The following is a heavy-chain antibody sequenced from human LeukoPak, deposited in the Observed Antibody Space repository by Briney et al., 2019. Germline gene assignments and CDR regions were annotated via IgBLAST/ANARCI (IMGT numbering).Heavy chain of an antibody. CDR2: ISYDGSNK. J-gene: IGHJ4*02. CDR1: GFTFSSYA. V-gene: IGHV3-30-3*01. Sequence: GRSLRLSCAASGFTFSSYAMHWVRQAPGKGLEWVAVISYDGSNKYYADSVKGRFTISRDNSKNTLYLQVNSLRAEDTAVYYCARVKVGTANDYWGQGTLVTVSS. CDR3: ARVKVGTANDY. D-gene: IGHD2-21*02.